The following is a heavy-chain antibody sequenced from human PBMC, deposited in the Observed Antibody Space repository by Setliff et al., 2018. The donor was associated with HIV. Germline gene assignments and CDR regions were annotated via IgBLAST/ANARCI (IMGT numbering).Heavy chain of an antibody. Sequence: SETLSLACAVYGGSFSDYYWSWIRQPPGKGLEWIGEINHSGSTSYSPSLMSRVTISVDTSKKQFSLKLSSVTAADTAVYYCARVELGHFDYWGQGTLVTVSS. CDR3: ARVELGHFDY. V-gene: IGHV4-34*01. J-gene: IGHJ4*02. CDR2: INHSGST. CDR1: GGSFSDYY. D-gene: IGHD1-7*01.